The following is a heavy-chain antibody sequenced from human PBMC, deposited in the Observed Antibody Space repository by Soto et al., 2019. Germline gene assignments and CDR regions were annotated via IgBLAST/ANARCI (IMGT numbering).Heavy chain of an antibody. CDR3: AKEFHTSSGWSQVIY. D-gene: IGHD6-19*01. Sequence: EVQLLESGGGLVQPGGSLRLSCAASGFTFSSYAMSWVRQAPGKGLEWVSAISGSGGSTYYAGSVKGRFTISRDNSXXPLYLQMNSLRAEDTAVYYCAKEFHTSSGWSQVIYWGQGTLVTVSS. V-gene: IGHV3-23*01. CDR2: ISGSGGST. J-gene: IGHJ4*02. CDR1: GFTFSSYA.